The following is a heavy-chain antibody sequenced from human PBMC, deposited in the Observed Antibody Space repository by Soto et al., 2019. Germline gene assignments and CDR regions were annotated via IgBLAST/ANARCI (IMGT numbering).Heavy chain of an antibody. D-gene: IGHD3-22*01. Sequence: GASVKVSCKASGYTFTSYGISWVRQAPGQGLEWMGWISAYNGNTNYAQKLQGRVTMTTDTSTSTAYMELRSLRSDDTAVYYCARDGRYYDSSGYLNDAFDIWGQGTMVTVSS. J-gene: IGHJ3*02. CDR3: ARDGRYYDSSGYLNDAFDI. CDR1: GYTFTSYG. V-gene: IGHV1-18*01. CDR2: ISAYNGNT.